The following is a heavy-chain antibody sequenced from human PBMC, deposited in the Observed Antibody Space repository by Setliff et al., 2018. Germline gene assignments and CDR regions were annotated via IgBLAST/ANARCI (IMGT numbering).Heavy chain of an antibody. Sequence: SETLSLTCAVSGYSISSGYYWGWIRQPPGKGLEWIGSIYHSGNTYYNPSLKSRVTISVDTSKNQFSLKLSSVTAADTAVYYCARRRWLQFYYYYGMDVWGQGTTVTVSS. CDR3: ARRRWLQFYYYYGMDV. J-gene: IGHJ6*02. D-gene: IGHD4-4*01. CDR2: IYHSGNT. V-gene: IGHV4-38-2*01. CDR1: GYSISSGYY.